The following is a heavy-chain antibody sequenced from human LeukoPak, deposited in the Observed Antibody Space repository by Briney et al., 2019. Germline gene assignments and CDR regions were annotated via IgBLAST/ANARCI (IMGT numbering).Heavy chain of an antibody. V-gene: IGHV4-61*02. Sequence: PSQTLSLTCTVSGGSISSGSYYWSWIRQPAGKGLEWIGRIYTSGSTNYNPSLKSRVTISVDTSKNQFSLKLSSVTAADTAVYYCARDFGWELRYFVWPPSGFDPWGQGTLVTVSS. CDR3: ARDFGWELRYFVWPPSGFDP. D-gene: IGHD3-9*01. CDR1: GGSISSGSYY. J-gene: IGHJ5*02. CDR2: IYTSGST.